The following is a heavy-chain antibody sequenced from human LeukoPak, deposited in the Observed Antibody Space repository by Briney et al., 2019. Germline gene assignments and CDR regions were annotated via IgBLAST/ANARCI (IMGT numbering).Heavy chain of an antibody. CDR2: IFYSGSS. V-gene: IGHV4-59*01. CDR3: AGRAARFFDY. CDR1: GDSLNSYY. J-gene: IGHJ4*02. Sequence: SETLSLTCTVSGDSLNSYYWTWIRQPPGEGLQWIGYIFYSGSSNYNASLRSRVAISVDTSKDQFSLKLTSVTAADTAVYYCAGRAARFFDYWGQGILVTVSS. D-gene: IGHD6-25*01.